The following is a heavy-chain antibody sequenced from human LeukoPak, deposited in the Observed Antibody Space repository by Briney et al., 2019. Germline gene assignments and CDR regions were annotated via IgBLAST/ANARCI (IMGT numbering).Heavy chain of an antibody. Sequence: PSETLSLTCTVSGGSISSYYWSWIRQPPGKGLEWIGYIYYSGSTNYNPSLKSRVTISVDKSKNQFSLKLSSVTAADTAVYYCARNNLGAYYYDSSGYYPGLDAFDIWGQGTMVTVSS. CDR2: IYYSGST. D-gene: IGHD3-22*01. V-gene: IGHV4-59*12. CDR3: ARNNLGAYYYDSSGYYPGLDAFDI. J-gene: IGHJ3*02. CDR1: GGSISSYY.